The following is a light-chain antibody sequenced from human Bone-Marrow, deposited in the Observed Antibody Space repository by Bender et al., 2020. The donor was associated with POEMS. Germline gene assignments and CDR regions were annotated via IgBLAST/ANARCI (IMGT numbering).Light chain of an antibody. J-gene: IGLJ3*02. Sequence: QSALTQPASVSGSPGESITISCSVTSYTLGSYDLVSWYQQHPGKAPKVIIYEGTKRPSGVSNRFSGSKSGNTASLTISALQAEDEADYYCCSYAGTHTWVFGGATKLTVL. CDR2: EGT. CDR1: SYTLGSYDL. CDR3: CSYAGTHTWV. V-gene: IGLV2-23*01.